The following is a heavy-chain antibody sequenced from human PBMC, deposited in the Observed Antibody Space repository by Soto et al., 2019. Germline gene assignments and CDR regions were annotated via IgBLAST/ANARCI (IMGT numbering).Heavy chain of an antibody. Sequence: QVQLVESGGGVVQSGRSLRLSCAASGFTFSSYGIQWVRQAPGKGLEWVALISDDGSNKYYADSVKGRFTTSRDNSKNTLYLQMNSLRPEATAVYYCAKERYGQLWLEDYGLDVWGQGTTVTVS. J-gene: IGHJ6*02. D-gene: IGHD3-10*01. CDR3: AKERYGQLWLEDYGLDV. CDR1: GFTFSSYG. V-gene: IGHV3-30*18. CDR2: ISDDGSNK.